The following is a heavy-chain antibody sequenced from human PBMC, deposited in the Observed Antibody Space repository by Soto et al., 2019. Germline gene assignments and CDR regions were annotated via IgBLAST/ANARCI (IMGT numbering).Heavy chain of an antibody. D-gene: IGHD2-8*01. CDR3: ARELKGLYYFDY. CDR1: EYTFTSYT. J-gene: IGHJ4*02. Sequence: GASVKVSCKASEYTFTSYTMHWVRQAPGQRLEWMGWINGGNGNTKYSQKFQGRVTITRDTSASTAYMELGSLRSDDTAVYYCARELKGLYYFDYWGQGTLVTVSS. CDR2: INGGNGNT. V-gene: IGHV1-3*01.